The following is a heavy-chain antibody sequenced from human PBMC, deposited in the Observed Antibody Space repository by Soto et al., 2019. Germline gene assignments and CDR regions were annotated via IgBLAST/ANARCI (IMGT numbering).Heavy chain of an antibody. Sequence: GGSLRLSCAASGFTFSSYAMSWVRQAPGKGLEWVSAISGSGGSTYYADSVKGRFTISRDNSKKTLNLQMNSLRAEDTAVYYCAKDAYYYGSGSPNWFDPWGQGTLVTVSS. J-gene: IGHJ5*02. V-gene: IGHV3-23*01. CDR2: ISGSGGST. CDR1: GFTFSSYA. CDR3: AKDAYYYGSGSPNWFDP. D-gene: IGHD3-10*01.